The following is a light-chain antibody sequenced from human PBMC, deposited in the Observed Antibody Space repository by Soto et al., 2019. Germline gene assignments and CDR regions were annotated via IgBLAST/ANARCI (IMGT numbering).Light chain of an antibody. CDR1: RRDVGGYNY. Sequence: QSVLTRPASVSGSPGQSITISCTGTRRDVGGYNYVSWYQQYPGKSPKLLIYEVTHRPSGVSNRFSGSKSGNTASLTISGLQAEDEADYYCSSYTISNTPPFVFGTGTKATVL. J-gene: IGLJ1*01. CDR2: EVT. CDR3: SSYTISNTPPFV. V-gene: IGLV2-14*01.